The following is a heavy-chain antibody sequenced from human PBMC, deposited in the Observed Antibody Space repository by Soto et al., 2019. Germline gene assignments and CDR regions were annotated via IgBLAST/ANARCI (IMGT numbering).Heavy chain of an antibody. CDR3: ARCSPYDTLTGYSYFDY. CDR2: INPNSGGT. J-gene: IGHJ4*02. D-gene: IGHD3-9*01. Sequence: ASVKVYCRASGYTFTGYYMHWVRQAPGQGLEWMGWINPNSGGTNYAQKFQGRVTMTRDTYISTAYMELSRLRSDDTAVYYCARCSPYDTLTGYSYFDYWGQGTLVTVSS. CDR1: GYTFTGYY. V-gene: IGHV1-2*02.